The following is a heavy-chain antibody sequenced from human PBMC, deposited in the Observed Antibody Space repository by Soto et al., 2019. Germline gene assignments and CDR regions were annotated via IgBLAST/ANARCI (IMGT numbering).Heavy chain of an antibody. V-gene: IGHV1-69*13. Sequence: ASVKVSCKASGGTFSSYAISWVRQAPGQGLEWMGGIIPIFGTANYAQKFQGRVRITADESTSTAYMELSSLRSEDTAVYYCARSTLYDSSGYSQIPYYYYYGMDVWGQGTTVTVSS. CDR3: ARSTLYDSSGYSQIPYYYYYGMDV. CDR2: IIPIFGTA. CDR1: GGTFSSYA. J-gene: IGHJ6*02. D-gene: IGHD3-22*01.